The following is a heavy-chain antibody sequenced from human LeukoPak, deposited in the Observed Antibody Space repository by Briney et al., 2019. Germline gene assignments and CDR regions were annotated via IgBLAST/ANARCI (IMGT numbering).Heavy chain of an antibody. V-gene: IGHV3-23*01. Sequence: PGGSLRLSCAASGFTFSSYAMSWVRQAPGKGLEWVSAISGSGGSTYYADSVKGRFTISRDNSKNTLYLQMNSLRAEDTAVYYCAKDLAVAGTRNWFDPWGQGTLVTVSS. J-gene: IGHJ5*02. CDR1: GFTFSSYA. CDR2: ISGSGGST. CDR3: AKDLAVAGTRNWFDP. D-gene: IGHD6-19*01.